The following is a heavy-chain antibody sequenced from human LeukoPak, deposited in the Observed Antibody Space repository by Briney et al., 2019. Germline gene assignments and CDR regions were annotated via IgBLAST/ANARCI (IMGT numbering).Heavy chain of an antibody. J-gene: IGHJ4*02. CDR1: GFIFSSYA. D-gene: IGHD6-19*01. CDR2: ISGSGGST. Sequence: GGSLRLSCAASGFIFSSYAMSWVRQAPGKGLEWVSAISGSGGSTYYADSVEGRFTISRDNSKNTLYLQMNSLRAEDTAVYYCGASSGWYNSHDYWGQGTLVTVSS. CDR3: GASSGWYNSHDY. V-gene: IGHV3-23*01.